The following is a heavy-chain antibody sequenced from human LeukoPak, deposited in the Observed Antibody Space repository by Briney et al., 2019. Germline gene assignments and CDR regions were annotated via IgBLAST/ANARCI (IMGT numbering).Heavy chain of an antibody. Sequence: SETLSLTCTVSGYSISSGYYWGWIRQPPGKGLEWIGSIYHSGSTYYNPSFKSRVTISVDTSKNQFSLKLSSVTAADTAVYYCARESVVVPAAFQLSPDPFDYWGQGTLVTVSS. CDR3: ARESVVVPAAFQLSPDPFDY. D-gene: IGHD2-2*01. CDR2: IYHSGST. CDR1: GYSISSGYY. V-gene: IGHV4-38-2*02. J-gene: IGHJ4*02.